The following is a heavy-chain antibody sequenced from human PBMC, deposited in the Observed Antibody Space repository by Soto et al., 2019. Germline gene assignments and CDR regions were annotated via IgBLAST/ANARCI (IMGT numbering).Heavy chain of an antibody. CDR3: ASLSGSGSSYYFDY. V-gene: IGHV4-59*01. D-gene: IGHD3-10*01. CDR2: IYYSGST. J-gene: IGHJ4*02. CDR1: GGCISSYY. Sequence: SETLSLTCTVSGGCISSYYWSWIRQPPGKGLEWIGYIYYSGSTNYNPSLKSRVTISVDTSKNQFSLKLSSVTAADTAVYYCASLSGSGSSYYFDYWGQGTLVTVSS.